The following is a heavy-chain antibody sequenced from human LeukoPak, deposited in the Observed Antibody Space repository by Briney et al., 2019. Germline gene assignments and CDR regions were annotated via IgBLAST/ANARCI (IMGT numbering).Heavy chain of an antibody. CDR3: ARGRTLVRGIIIRGDY. CDR2: INPNSGGT. J-gene: IGHJ4*02. D-gene: IGHD3-10*01. Sequence: ASVKVSCKASGHTFTGYYMHWVRQAPGQGLEWMGWINPNSGGTNYAQKFQGRVTMTWDTSINTAYMELSRLRSDDTAVYYCARGRTLVRGIIIRGDYWGQGTLVTVSS. CDR1: GHTFTGYY. V-gene: IGHV1-2*02.